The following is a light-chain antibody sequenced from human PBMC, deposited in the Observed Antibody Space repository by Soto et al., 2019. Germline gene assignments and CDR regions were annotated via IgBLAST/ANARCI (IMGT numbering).Light chain of an antibody. J-gene: IGKJ1*01. CDR3: QQYNSTSWT. CDR2: CAS. V-gene: IGKV4-1*01. Sequence: DIVMTQSPDSLAVSLGERATINCKSSQSVLYSSNNKNYLAWYQQKPGQPPKLLIYCASTRESGVPDRFSGSGSGTDFTLTISSLQAEDVAVYYCQQYNSTSWTFGQGTKVEIK. CDR1: QSVLYSSNNKNY.